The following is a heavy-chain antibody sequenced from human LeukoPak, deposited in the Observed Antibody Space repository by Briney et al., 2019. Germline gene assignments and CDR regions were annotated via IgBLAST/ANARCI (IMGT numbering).Heavy chain of an antibody. D-gene: IGHD6-13*01. CDR2: VYHSGST. CDR3: ARDEGSVGSSWYVFDY. Sequence: PSETLSLTCTVSGGSISSYYWSWIRQPPGKGLEWIGYVYHSGSTNYNPSLKSRVSMSVDTSKNQFSLKLSSVTAADTGVYYCARDEGSVGSSWYVFDYWGQGTLVTVSS. J-gene: IGHJ4*02. CDR1: GGSISSYY. V-gene: IGHV4-59*01.